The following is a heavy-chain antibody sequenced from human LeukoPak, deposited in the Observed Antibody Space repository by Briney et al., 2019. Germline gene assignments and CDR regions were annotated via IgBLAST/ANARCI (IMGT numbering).Heavy chain of an antibody. CDR2: IYYSGST. D-gene: IGHD5-18*01. J-gene: IGHJ4*02. Sequence: SETLSLTCTVSGGSISSSSYYWGWIRQPPGKGLEWIGSIYYSGSTYYNPSLKSRVTISVDTSKNQFSLKLSSVTAADTAVYYCARRGVLGYLYWGQGTLVTVSS. CDR3: ARRGVLGYLY. V-gene: IGHV4-39*07. CDR1: GGSISSSSYY.